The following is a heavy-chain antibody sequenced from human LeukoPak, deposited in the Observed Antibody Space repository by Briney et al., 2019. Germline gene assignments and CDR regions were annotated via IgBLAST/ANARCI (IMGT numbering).Heavy chain of an antibody. CDR3: ARVYGDLLQYYYYYYMDV. CDR1: GYTFTSYG. J-gene: IGHJ6*03. CDR2: ISAYNGNT. V-gene: IGHV1-18*01. Sequence: EASVKVSCKASGYTFTSYGISWVRQAPGQGLEWMGWISAYNGNTNYAQKLQGRVTMTTDTSTSTAYMELRSLRSDDTAVYYCARVYGDLLQYYYYYYMDVWGKGTTVTVSS. D-gene: IGHD4-17*01.